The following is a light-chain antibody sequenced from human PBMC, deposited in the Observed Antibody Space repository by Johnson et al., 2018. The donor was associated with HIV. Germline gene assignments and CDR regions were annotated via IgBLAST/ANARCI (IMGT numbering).Light chain of an antibody. J-gene: IGLJ1*01. V-gene: IGLV1-51*02. CDR1: SSNIGSND. Sequence: SVLTQPPSVSAAPGQKVTISCSGSSSNIGSNDVSWYQQFPGAAPKLLIYENNKRPSGIPDRFSGSKSGTSSTLGITGLQTGDEADYYCGTWDNSLSVYVFGTGTKVTVL. CDR3: GTWDNSLSVYV. CDR2: ENN.